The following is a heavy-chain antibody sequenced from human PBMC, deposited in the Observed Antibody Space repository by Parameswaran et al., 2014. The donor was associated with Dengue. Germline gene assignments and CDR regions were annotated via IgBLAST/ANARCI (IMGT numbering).Heavy chain of an antibody. CDR3: ARSGYYYGSGTMTPHLPTDY. D-gene: IGHD3-10*01. J-gene: IGHJ4*02. CDR2: MNPNSGNT. Sequence: KWIRQPPGKGVEWMGWMNPNSGNTGYAQKFQGRVTMTRNTSISTAYMELSSLRSEDTAVYYCARSGYYYGSGTMTPHLPTDYWGPGNPGHRLL. V-gene: IGHV1-8*01.